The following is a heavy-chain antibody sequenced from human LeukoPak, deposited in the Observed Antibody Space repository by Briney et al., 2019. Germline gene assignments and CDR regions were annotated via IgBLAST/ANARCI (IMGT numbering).Heavy chain of an antibody. Sequence: GESLQISCQGSGYSFTSYWISWVRQMPGKGLEWMGRIDPSDSYTNYSPSFQGHVTISADKSISTAYLQWSSLKASDTAMYYCARRGMGPDNWFDPWGQGTLVTVSS. J-gene: IGHJ5*02. V-gene: IGHV5-10-1*01. D-gene: IGHD6-13*01. CDR1: GYSFTSYW. CDR3: ARRGMGPDNWFDP. CDR2: IDPSDSYT.